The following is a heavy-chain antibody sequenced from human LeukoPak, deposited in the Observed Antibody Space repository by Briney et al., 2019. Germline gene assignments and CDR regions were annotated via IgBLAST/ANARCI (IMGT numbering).Heavy chain of an antibody. Sequence: SETLSLTCAVYGGSFSGYYWSWIRQPPGKGLEWIGEINHSGSTNYNPSLKSRVTISVDTSKNQFSLKLSSVTAADTAVYYCARQDYDYVWGSYRYPNWFDPWGQGTLVTVSS. CDR3: ARQDYDYVWGSYRYPNWFDP. CDR1: GGSFSGYY. J-gene: IGHJ5*02. V-gene: IGHV4-34*01. CDR2: INHSGST. D-gene: IGHD3-16*02.